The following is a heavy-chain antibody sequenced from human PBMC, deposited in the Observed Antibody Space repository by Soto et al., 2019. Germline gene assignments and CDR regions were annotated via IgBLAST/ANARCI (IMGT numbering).Heavy chain of an antibody. CDR1: GGIFSSYA. J-gene: IGHJ4*02. D-gene: IGHD2-21*02. CDR3: ARGGCGGDCYSGYYFDY. V-gene: IGHV1-69*13. Sequence: SVKVSCTASGGIFSSYAISWVRQAPGQGLEWMGGIIPIFGTANYAQKFQGRVTITADESTSTAYMELSSLRSEDTAVYYCARGGCGGDCYSGYYFDYWGQGTLVTVS. CDR2: IIPIFGTA.